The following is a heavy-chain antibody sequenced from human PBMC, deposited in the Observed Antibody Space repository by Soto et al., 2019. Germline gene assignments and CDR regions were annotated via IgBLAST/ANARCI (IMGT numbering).Heavy chain of an antibody. V-gene: IGHV3-72*01. CDR3: ARDGSYYDY. Sequence: GGSLRLSCAASGFTFSDHYMDWVRQAPGKGLEWVGRTRNKANSYNTEYAASVKGRFTISRDDSKNSLYLQMNSLKTEDTAVYYCARDGSYYDYWGQGTLVTVSS. D-gene: IGHD1-26*01. CDR1: GFTFSDHY. CDR2: TRNKANSYNT. J-gene: IGHJ4*02.